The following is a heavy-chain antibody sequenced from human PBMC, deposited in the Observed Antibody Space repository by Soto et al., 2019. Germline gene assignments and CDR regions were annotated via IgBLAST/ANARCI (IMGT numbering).Heavy chain of an antibody. CDR2: MNPNSGNT. D-gene: IGHD3-3*01. Sequence: ASVKVSCKASGYTFTSYDINWVRQATGQGLEWMGWMNPNSGNTGYAQKFQGRVTMTRNTSISTAYMELSSLRSEDTAVYYCARNSLEWLFIGDYYYYMDVWGKGTTVTVSS. CDR3: ARNSLEWLFIGDYYYYMDV. V-gene: IGHV1-8*01. CDR1: GYTFTSYD. J-gene: IGHJ6*03.